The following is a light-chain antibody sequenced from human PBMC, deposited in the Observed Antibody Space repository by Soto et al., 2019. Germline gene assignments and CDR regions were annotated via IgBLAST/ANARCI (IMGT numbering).Light chain of an antibody. Sequence: QSVLTQPPSASGTPGQRVTISCSGSSSNIGSNYVYWYQQLPGTAPKLLIYSNNQRPSGVPDRFSGSKSGTSASLAISGLRSEDEADYYCAAWDDSLNAYVFGTGTKVTVL. V-gene: IGLV1-47*02. J-gene: IGLJ1*01. CDR3: AAWDDSLNAYV. CDR1: SSNIGSNY. CDR2: SNN.